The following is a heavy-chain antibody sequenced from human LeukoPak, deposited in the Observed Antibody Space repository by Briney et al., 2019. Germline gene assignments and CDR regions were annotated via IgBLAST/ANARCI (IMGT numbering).Heavy chain of an antibody. Sequence: SETLSLTCAVSGYSISSGYYWGWIRQPPGKGLEWIGSIYHSGSTYYNPSLKSRVTISVDTSKNQFSLKLSSVTAADTAVYYCARTSAREYYGSGSYYNDGFDPWGQGTLVTVSS. CDR3: ARTSAREYYGSGSYYNDGFDP. CDR2: IYHSGST. V-gene: IGHV4-38-2*01. J-gene: IGHJ5*02. D-gene: IGHD3-10*01. CDR1: GYSISSGYY.